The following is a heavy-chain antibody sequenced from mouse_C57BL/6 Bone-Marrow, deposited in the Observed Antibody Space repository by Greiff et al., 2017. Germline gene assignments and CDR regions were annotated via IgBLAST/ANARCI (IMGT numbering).Heavy chain of an antibody. CDR3: TPRIYYYGSGAMDY. CDR2: IDPETGGT. D-gene: IGHD1-1*01. Sequence: QVQLQQSGAELVRPGASVTLSCKASGYTFTDYEMHWVKQTPVHGLEWIGAIDPETGGTAYNQKFKGKAILTADKSSSTAYMELRSLTSEDSAVYYWTPRIYYYGSGAMDYWGQGTSVTVSS. CDR1: GYTFTDYE. J-gene: IGHJ4*01. V-gene: IGHV1-15*01.